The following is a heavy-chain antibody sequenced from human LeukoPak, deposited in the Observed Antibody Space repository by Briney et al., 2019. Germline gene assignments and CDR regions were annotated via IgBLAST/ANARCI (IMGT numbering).Heavy chain of an antibody. CDR1: GGSISNKY. J-gene: IGHJ5*02. Sequence: SETLSLTCTVSGGSISNKYWSWIRQPPGKGLEWIGYIYYSGNTNYNPSLKSRVTISVDTSKSQFSLKLSSVTAADTAIYYCARGGYYGSGNDFRFDPWGQGTLVTVSS. D-gene: IGHD3-10*01. CDR3: ARGGYYGSGNDFRFDP. CDR2: IYYSGNT. V-gene: IGHV4-59*01.